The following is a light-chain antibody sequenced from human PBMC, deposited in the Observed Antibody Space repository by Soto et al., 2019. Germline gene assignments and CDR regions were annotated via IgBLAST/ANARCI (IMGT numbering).Light chain of an antibody. J-gene: IGKJ4*01. V-gene: IGKV3-15*01. CDR2: DAP. CDR3: QHYNNWPRS. Sequence: IVMTQSPATLSVSPGERATLSCRASQSIGSTLAWYQQKPGQTPRLLIYDAPTRATGIPARFSGIGSGTEFTLIISSLQSEDFAVYYCQHYNNWPRSFGGGPKVHIX. CDR1: QSIGST.